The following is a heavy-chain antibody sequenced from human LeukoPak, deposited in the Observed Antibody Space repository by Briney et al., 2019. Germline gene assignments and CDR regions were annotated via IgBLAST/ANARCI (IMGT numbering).Heavy chain of an antibody. D-gene: IGHD2-15*01. CDR1: GGSISSYY. Sequence: SETLSLTCAVSGGSISSYYWSWIRQPPGKGLEWIGSIYHSGGTYYNPSLNSRVTISVDTSKNQFSLKLSSVTAADTAVYYCARSIVATISNWFDPWGQGTLVTVSS. CDR2: IYHSGGT. J-gene: IGHJ5*02. CDR3: ARSIVATISNWFDP. V-gene: IGHV4-59*12.